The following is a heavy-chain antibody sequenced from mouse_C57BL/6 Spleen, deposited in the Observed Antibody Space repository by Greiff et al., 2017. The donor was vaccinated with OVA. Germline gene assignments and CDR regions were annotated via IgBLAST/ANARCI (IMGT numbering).Heavy chain of an antibody. Sequence: EVQLQQSGAVLVKPGASVKLSCTASGFNFKDYYMHWVKQRTEQGLEWIGRIDPEDGETKYAPKFKGKATITADTSSNTAYLQLSSLTSEDTAVYYCALGSVYYGKGGMDYWGQGTLVTVSA. V-gene: IGHV14-2*01. CDR2: IDPEDGET. CDR1: GFNFKDYY. CDR3: ALGSVYYGKGGMDY. J-gene: IGHJ3*01. D-gene: IGHD2-1*01.